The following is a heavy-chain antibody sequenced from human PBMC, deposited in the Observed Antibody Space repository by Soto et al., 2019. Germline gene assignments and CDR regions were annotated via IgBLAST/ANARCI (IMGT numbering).Heavy chain of an antibody. CDR1: GFTFSSYA. CDR2: ISGSGGST. J-gene: IGHJ6*02. Sequence: GGSLRLSCAASGFTFSSYAMSWVRQAPGKGLEWVSAISGSGGSTYYADSVKGRFTISRDNSKNTLYLQMNSLRAEDTAVYYCAKDSPIVVVPAAMRNYYGMDVWGQGTTVTVSS. V-gene: IGHV3-23*01. CDR3: AKDSPIVVVPAAMRNYYGMDV. D-gene: IGHD2-2*01.